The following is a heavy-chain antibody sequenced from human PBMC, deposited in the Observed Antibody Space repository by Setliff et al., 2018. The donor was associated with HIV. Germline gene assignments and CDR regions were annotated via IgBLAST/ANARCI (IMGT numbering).Heavy chain of an antibody. V-gene: IGHV4-4*09. D-gene: IGHD3-16*02. CDR2: ISTFRGT. J-gene: IGHJ4*02. CDR1: GDSVSDYY. CDR3: SRGTFGGVIAQYYFDY. Sequence: KPSETLSLTCSVSGDSVSDYYWSWIRQPPGKGLERIGDISTFRGTNYSPSLQSRVTISMDTSKNQLSLNLSSATAADTAVYYCSRGTFGGVIAQYYFDYWGQGTLVTVSS.